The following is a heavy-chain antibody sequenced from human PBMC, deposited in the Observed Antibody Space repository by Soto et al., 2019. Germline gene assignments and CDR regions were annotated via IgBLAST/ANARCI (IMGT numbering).Heavy chain of an antibody. CDR2: ISSSSSTI. D-gene: IGHD4-17*01. CDR3: ARYGDYSWYFDL. J-gene: IGHJ2*01. Sequence: EVQLVESGGGLVQPGGSLRLSCAASGFTFSSYIMNWVRQAPGQGLEWVSFISSSSSTIYYADSVKGRFTISRDNAKNSLYLQMNSMRAEDTAVYYCARYGDYSWYFDLWGRGTLVTVSS. CDR1: GFTFSSYI. V-gene: IGHV3-48*01.